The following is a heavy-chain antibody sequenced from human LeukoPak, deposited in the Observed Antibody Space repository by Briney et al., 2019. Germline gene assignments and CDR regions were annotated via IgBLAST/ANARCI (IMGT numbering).Heavy chain of an antibody. D-gene: IGHD2-2*02. CDR3: ARDDIVVVPAAIRAYYYGMDV. Sequence: ASVKVSCKASGYTFTGYYTHWVRQAPGQGLEWMGWINPNSGGTNYAQKFQGRVTMTRDTSISTAYMELSRLRSDDTAVYYCARDDIVVVPAAIRAYYYGMDVWGQGTTVTVSS. CDR2: INPNSGGT. V-gene: IGHV1-2*02. CDR1: GYTFTGYY. J-gene: IGHJ6*02.